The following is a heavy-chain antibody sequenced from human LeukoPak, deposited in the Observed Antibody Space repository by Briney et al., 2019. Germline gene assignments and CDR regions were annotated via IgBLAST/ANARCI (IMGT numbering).Heavy chain of an antibody. CDR2: IISSGSYI. Sequence: GGSLRLSCAASGFTFSIYSMDWVRQAPGKGLEWVSSIISSGSYIYYADSVKGRFTISRDNAKNSLYLQMNSLRVEDTAVYYCAREDASSWDYWGQGILVTVSS. CDR3: AREDASSWDY. J-gene: IGHJ4*02. CDR1: GFTFSIYS. V-gene: IGHV3-21*01. D-gene: IGHD6-13*01.